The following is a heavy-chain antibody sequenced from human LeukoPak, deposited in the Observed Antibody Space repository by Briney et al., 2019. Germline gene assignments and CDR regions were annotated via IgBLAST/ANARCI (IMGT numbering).Heavy chain of an antibody. CDR1: GFTFSNFG. D-gene: IGHD3-9*01. V-gene: IGHV3-30*02. CDR2: IRYDGSNK. J-gene: IGHJ4*02. Sequence: GGSLRLSCAASGFTFSNFGWNWVGQPPGKGREGVAFIRYDGSNKHYAVSVRGRFTSSRDNSKNTLHLQMNSLRAEDTAVYYCANGPHYNILTGFYKVRSHLDFWGQGTLVTVSS. CDR3: ANGPHYNILTGFYKVRSHLDF.